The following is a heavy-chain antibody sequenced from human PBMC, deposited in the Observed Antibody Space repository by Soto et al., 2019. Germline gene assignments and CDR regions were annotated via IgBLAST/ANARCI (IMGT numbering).Heavy chain of an antibody. Sequence: QLQLQESGPGLVKPSETLSLTCSVSGDSINSDKYYWGWIRQPPGKGLEWIGSIYFRGNTYYNPSIQTRVTISLDKSKSQFSLKLNYVTAADSAVYFCARLEGLATISYYFDFWGQGALVTVSS. D-gene: IGHD3-9*01. CDR1: GDSINSDKYY. V-gene: IGHV4-39*01. CDR3: ARLEGLATISYYFDF. J-gene: IGHJ4*02. CDR2: IYFRGNT.